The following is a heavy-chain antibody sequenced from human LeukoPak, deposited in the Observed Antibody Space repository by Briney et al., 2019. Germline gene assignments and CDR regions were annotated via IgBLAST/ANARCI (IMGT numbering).Heavy chain of an antibody. CDR1: GFTFSSYG. Sequence: GGSLRLSCAASGFTFSSYGMHWVRQAPGKGLEWVAFIRYDGSNKYYADSVKGRFTISRDNSKNTLYLQMNSLRAEDTAVYYCAKDHGDPTSYCGGDCAPKGYYYMDVWGKGTTVTVSS. J-gene: IGHJ6*03. CDR2: IRYDGSNK. D-gene: IGHD2-21*01. CDR3: AKDHGDPTSYCGGDCAPKGYYYMDV. V-gene: IGHV3-30*02.